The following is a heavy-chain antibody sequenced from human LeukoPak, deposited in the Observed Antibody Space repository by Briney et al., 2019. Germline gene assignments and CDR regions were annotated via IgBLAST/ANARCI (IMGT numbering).Heavy chain of an antibody. D-gene: IGHD4-17*01. CDR3: AKVGLRLGGDY. J-gene: IGHJ4*02. CDR2: LSDSGGKT. Sequence: GGSLRLSCAASGVTVSSKDMSWVRQAPGKGLEWVSTLSDSGGKTYYADSVKGRFTISRDNSKNTLYLQMNSLRAEDTAVYYCAKVGLRLGGDYWGQGTLVTVSS. V-gene: IGHV3-23*01. CDR1: GVTVSSKD.